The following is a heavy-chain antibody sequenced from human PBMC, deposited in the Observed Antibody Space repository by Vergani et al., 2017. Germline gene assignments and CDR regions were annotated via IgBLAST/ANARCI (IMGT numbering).Heavy chain of an antibody. J-gene: IGHJ4*02. CDR3: ATLGHYYDSSGVIDY. D-gene: IGHD3-22*01. CDR2: IYPGDSDT. Sequence: EVQLVQSGAEVKKPGESLKLSCKGSGYSFTSYWIGWVRQMPGKGLEWMGIIYPGDSDTRYSPSFQGQVTIPAEKSISTAYLQWSSLKASDTAMYYCATLGHYYDSSGVIDYWGQGTLVTVSS. V-gene: IGHV5-51*01. CDR1: GYSFTSYW.